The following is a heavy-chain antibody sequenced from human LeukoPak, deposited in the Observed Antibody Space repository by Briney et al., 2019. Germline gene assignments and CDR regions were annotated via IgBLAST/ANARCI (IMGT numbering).Heavy chain of an antibody. CDR1: GFTFINYG. D-gene: IGHD5-12*01. CDR2: ISGSGGST. Sequence: GGSLRLSCAASGFTFINYGMSWVRQAPGRGLEWVSAISGSGGSTYYADPVKGRFIISRDNSKNTLYLQVNSLRAEDTAVYYCAKSRDSGYVHSAGFDYWGQGILVTVSS. J-gene: IGHJ4*02. CDR3: AKSRDSGYVHSAGFDY. V-gene: IGHV3-23*01.